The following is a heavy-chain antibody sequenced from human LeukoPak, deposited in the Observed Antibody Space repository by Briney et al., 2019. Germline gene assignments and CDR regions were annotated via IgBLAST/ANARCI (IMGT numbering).Heavy chain of an antibody. J-gene: IGHJ4*02. CDR2: IIPIFGTA. V-gene: IGHV1-69*01. CDR3: ARGGWTPYGSGSPNPGLLDY. CDR1: GGTFSSYA. D-gene: IGHD3-10*01. Sequence: SVKVSCKASGGTFSSYAISWVRQAPGQGLEWMGGIIPIFGTANYAQKFQGRVTITADESTSTAYMELSSLRSEDTAVYYCARGGWTPYGSGSPNPGLLDYWGQGTLVTVSS.